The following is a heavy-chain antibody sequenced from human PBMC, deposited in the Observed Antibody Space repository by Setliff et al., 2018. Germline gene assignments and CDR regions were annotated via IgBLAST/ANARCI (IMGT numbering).Heavy chain of an antibody. CDR1: GFTFSSYN. CDR3: ARDRGSGSYFLRYFDY. V-gene: IGHV3-48*01. D-gene: IGHD1-26*01. J-gene: IGHJ4*02. CDR2: ISSSSSTI. Sequence: PGGSLRLSCAASGFTFSSYNMNWVRQAPGKGLEWVSYISSSSSTIYYADSVKGRFTISRDNAKNSLYLQMNSLRAEDTAVYYCARDRGSGSYFLRYFDYWGQGTLVTVSS.